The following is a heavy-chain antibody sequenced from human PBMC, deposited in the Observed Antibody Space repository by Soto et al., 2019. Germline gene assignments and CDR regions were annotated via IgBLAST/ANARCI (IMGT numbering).Heavy chain of an antibody. Sequence: GGSLRLSCTVLGFTLTNGNMNWVRQAPGKGLEWVSSISSRSTFINYADSVKGRFTISRDNDKGLVYLQMNSLRAEDTAVYYCARDPPLSMIVVVGVDDFWGQGTLVTVSS. V-gene: IGHV3-21*06. D-gene: IGHD3-22*01. CDR1: GFTLTNGN. CDR2: ISSRSTFI. J-gene: IGHJ4*02. CDR3: ARDPPLSMIVVVGVDDF.